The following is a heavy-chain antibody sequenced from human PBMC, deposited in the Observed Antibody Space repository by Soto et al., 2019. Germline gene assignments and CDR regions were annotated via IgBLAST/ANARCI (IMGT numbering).Heavy chain of an antibody. J-gene: IGHJ4*02. V-gene: IGHV4-59*08. CDR3: ARHRRTTVTTLYYFDY. D-gene: IGHD4-17*01. Sequence: SETLSLTCTVSGDSISNYYWSWIRQPPGKGLDWIGYIYYSGSTNYNPSLKSRVTISVDTSKNQFSLKLSSVTAADTAVYYCARHRRTTVTTLYYFDYWGQGTLVTVSS. CDR1: GDSISNYY. CDR2: IYYSGST.